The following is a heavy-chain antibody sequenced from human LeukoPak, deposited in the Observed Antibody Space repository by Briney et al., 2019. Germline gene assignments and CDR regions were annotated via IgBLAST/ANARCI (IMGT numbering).Heavy chain of an antibody. Sequence: ASVKVSCKASGYTFTSYGISWVRQAPGQGLEWMGWISAYNGNTNYVQKLQGRVTMTTDTSTSTAYMELRSLRSDDTAVYYCARGRGLAVAAPIGYWGQGTLVTVSS. CDR2: ISAYNGNT. V-gene: IGHV1-18*01. D-gene: IGHD6-19*01. CDR1: GYTFTSYG. J-gene: IGHJ4*02. CDR3: ARGRGLAVAAPIGY.